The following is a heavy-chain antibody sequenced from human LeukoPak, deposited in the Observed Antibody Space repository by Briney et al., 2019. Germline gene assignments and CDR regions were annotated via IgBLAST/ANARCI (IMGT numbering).Heavy chain of an antibody. V-gene: IGHV1-69*05. CDR2: IIPIFGTA. CDR3: ASARYSSGWYLEYFQH. CDR1: GGTFSSYA. D-gene: IGHD6-19*01. J-gene: IGHJ1*01. Sequence: ASVKVSCKASGGTFSSYAISWVRQAPGQGLEWMGRIIPIFGTANYAQKFQGRVTITTDESTSTAYMELSSLRSEDTAVYYCASARYSSGWYLEYFQHRGQGTLVTVSS.